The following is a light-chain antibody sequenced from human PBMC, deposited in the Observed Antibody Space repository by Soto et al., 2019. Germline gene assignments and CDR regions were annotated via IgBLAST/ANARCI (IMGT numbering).Light chain of an antibody. Sequence: DIVMTQTPLSSSVTLGQPASISRKSSQSLLHSDGETYLSWLQQRPGQPPRLLIYKISNPFSGDPYRFRGSGAGTDFTRNINRVEAEDVGIYYFMQSTQFPFTFGPGTKVDI. V-gene: IGKV2-24*01. J-gene: IGKJ3*01. CDR2: KIS. CDR1: QSLLHSDGETY. CDR3: MQSTQFPFT.